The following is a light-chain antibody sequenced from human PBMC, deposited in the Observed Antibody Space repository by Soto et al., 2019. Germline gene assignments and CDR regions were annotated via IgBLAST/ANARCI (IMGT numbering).Light chain of an antibody. CDR2: KAS. J-gene: IGKJ4*01. Sequence: DIQMTQSPSTLSASVGDRVTITCLASQSISSWLAWYQQKPGKAPKLLIYKASSLESGVPSRFSGTESGTEFSLTISNLQPEDFATYYCQQYNSYPLTFGGGTKVDIK. V-gene: IGKV1-5*03. CDR3: QQYNSYPLT. CDR1: QSISSW.